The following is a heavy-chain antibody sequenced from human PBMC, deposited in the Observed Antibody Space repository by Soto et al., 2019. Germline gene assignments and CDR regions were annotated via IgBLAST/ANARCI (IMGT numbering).Heavy chain of an antibody. CDR1: GFTFSSYA. V-gene: IGHV3-30-3*01. Sequence: QVQLVESGGGVVQPGRSLRLSCAASGFTFSSYAMHWVRQAPGKGLEWVAVISYDGSNKYYSDSVKGRFTISRDNSKNTMYLQMNSLRAEDTAVYYCARDVVRGAVLGFDYWGQGTLVTVSS. J-gene: IGHJ4*02. CDR2: ISYDGSNK. CDR3: ARDVVRGAVLGFDY. D-gene: IGHD3-10*01.